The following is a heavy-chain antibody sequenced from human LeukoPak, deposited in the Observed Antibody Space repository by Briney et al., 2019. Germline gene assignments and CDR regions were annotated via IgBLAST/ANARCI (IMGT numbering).Heavy chain of an antibody. V-gene: IGHV3-23*01. J-gene: IGHJ6*03. CDR3: AKDRTKYSINYYYYMDV. CDR1: GFTFSSYA. CDR2: ISGSGGST. D-gene: IGHD4-11*01. Sequence: GGSLRLSCAASGFTFSSYAMSWVRQAPGKGLEWVSAISGSGGSTYYADSVKGRFTISRDNSKNTLYLQMNSLRAEDTAVYYCAKDRTKYSINYYYYMDVWGKGTTVTVSS.